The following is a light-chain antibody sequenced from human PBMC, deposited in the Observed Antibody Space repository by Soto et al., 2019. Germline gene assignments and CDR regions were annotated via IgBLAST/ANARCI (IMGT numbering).Light chain of an antibody. CDR3: LQYYSHQLP. J-gene: IGKJ4*01. Sequence: DIVMTQSPDSLAVSLGERATINCKSSQVVFYNSKNYLGWYQQKPGQPPKLLIYWASTRESGVPDRFSGSGSGTDFTLTISSLQAEDVGAYYCLQYYSHQLPFGGGTKVEIK. V-gene: IGKV4-1*01. CDR2: WAS. CDR1: QVVFYNSKNY.